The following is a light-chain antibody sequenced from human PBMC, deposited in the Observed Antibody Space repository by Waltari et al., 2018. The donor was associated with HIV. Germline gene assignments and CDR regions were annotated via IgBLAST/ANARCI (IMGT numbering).Light chain of an antibody. J-gene: IGKJ2*01. CDR1: QLINNW. CDR2: KAS. CDR3: QQYNSHSYA. V-gene: IGKV1-5*03. Sequence: DVQMTQSPSTLSAGVGDKVTITCRASQLINNWLAWYQQKPGKPPKLLIYKASYLESGVPSRFSGSVSGADFTLIIDGLQPDDFATYYCQQYNSHSYAFGQGTKVDVK.